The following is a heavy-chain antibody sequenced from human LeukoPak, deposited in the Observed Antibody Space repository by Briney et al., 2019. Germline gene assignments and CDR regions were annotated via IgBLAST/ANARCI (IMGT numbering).Heavy chain of an antibody. CDR1: GFTFSSIA. CDR2: IRSNGDTT. V-gene: IGHV3-23*01. J-gene: IGHJ4*02. CDR3: AKGQELDDGVFDS. D-gene: IGHD3/OR15-3a*01. Sequence: GGSLRLSCAASGFTFSSIAMTWVRQAPGKGLEWVSTIRSNGDTTYNADSVKGRFTISRDNPKNTLYFQMNSLRVEDTATYYCAKGQELDDGVFDSWGQGTLVTVSS.